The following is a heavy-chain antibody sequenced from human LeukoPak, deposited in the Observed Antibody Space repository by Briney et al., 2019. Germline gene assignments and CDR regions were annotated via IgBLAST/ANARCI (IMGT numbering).Heavy chain of an antibody. CDR3: ARVNYDFWCGYYNS. J-gene: IGHJ4*02. CDR1: GYTFTGYY. CDR2: INPNSGGT. Sequence: ASVKVSCKASGYTFTGYYMHWVRQAPGEGLEWMGRINPNSGGTNYAQKFQGRVTMIRDTSISTPYMELSRLRSDDTAVYYCARVNYDFWCGYYNSWGQGTLVTVSS. V-gene: IGHV1-2*06. D-gene: IGHD3-3*01.